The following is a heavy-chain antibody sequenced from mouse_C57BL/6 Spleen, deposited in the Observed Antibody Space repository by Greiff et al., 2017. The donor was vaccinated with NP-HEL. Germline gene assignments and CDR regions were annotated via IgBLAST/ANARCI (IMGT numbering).Heavy chain of an antibody. CDR3: ARETRVYDGYRDY. CDR1: GYTFTDYY. CDR2: IYPGSGNT. D-gene: IGHD2-3*01. V-gene: IGHV1-76*01. J-gene: IGHJ2*01. Sequence: QVQLQQSGAELVRPGASVKLSCKASGYTFTDYYINWVKQRPGQGLEWIARIYPGSGNTYYNEKFKGKATLTAEKSSSTAYMQLSSLTSEDSAVYVCARETRVYDGYRDYWGQGTTLTVSS.